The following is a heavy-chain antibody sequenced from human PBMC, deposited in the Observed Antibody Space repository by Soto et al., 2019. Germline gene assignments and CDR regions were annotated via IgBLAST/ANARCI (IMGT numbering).Heavy chain of an antibody. CDR1: GYTFTSYA. CDR2: INAGNGNT. D-gene: IGHD6-19*01. J-gene: IGHJ5*02. V-gene: IGHV1-3*01. CDR3: ARGPRIAVAATRWFDP. Sequence: ASVKVSCKASGYTFTSYAMHWVRQAPGQRLEWMGWINAGNGNTKYSQKFQGRVTITRDTSASTAYMELSSLRSEDTAVYYCARGPRIAVAATRWFDPWGQGIRVTVAS.